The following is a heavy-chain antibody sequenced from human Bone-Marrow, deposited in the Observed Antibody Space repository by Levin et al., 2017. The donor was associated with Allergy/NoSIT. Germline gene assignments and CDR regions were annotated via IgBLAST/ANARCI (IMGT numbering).Heavy chain of an antibody. CDR2: IYTIGTT. V-gene: IGHV4-4*07. CDR1: GGSITGYY. J-gene: IGHJ4*02. Sequence: SETLSLTCSISGGSITGYYWSWIRQPAGKGLEWLGRIYTIGTTNYDPSLRSRLTMSVDTSKNQISLKLSSVTAADTAVYYCARDWGHRYGDGYGYGHFDSWGQGTLVTVSS. D-gene: IGHD5-18*01. CDR3: ARDWGHRYGDGYGYGHFDS.